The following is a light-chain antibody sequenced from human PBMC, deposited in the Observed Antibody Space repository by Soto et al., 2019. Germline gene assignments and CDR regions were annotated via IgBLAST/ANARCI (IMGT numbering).Light chain of an antibody. CDR2: DAS. V-gene: IGKV3-11*01. CDR3: QQRSNWPP. CDR1: QSVSSY. J-gene: IGKJ4*02. Sequence: EIVLTQSPATLSLSPGERATLSCRASQSVSSYLAWYQQKPGQAPRLLIYDASNRATGIPARFSGSGSGTDFTLTLISLEPEDFAVYYWQQRSNWPPFGGGTKVEIK.